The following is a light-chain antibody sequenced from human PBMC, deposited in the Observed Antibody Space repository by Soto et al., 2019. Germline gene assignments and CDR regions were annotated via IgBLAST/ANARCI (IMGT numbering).Light chain of an antibody. V-gene: IGLV3-1*01. J-gene: IGLJ2*01. CDR1: KLGDKY. CDR3: QAWDSSTARVV. CDR2: QDS. Sequence: SYELTQPPSVSVSPGQTASITCSGDKLGDKYACWYQQKPGQSPVLVIYQDSKRPSGIPERFSGSNSGNTATLTISGTQAMGEADYYCQAWDSSTARVVFGGGTKLTVL.